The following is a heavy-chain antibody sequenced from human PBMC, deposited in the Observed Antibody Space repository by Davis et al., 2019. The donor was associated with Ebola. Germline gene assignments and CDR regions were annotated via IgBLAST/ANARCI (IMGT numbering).Heavy chain of an antibody. CDR3: ARGVTMVRGVDWFDP. D-gene: IGHD3-10*01. CDR1: GYTFTSYG. J-gene: IGHJ5*02. CDR2: ISAYNGNT. V-gene: IGHV1-18*01. Sequence: ASVKVSCKASGYTFTSYGISWVRQAPGQGLEWMGWISAYNGNTNYAQKLQGRVTMTTDTSTSTAYMELRSLRSDDTAVYYCARGVTMVRGVDWFDPWGQGTPVTVSS.